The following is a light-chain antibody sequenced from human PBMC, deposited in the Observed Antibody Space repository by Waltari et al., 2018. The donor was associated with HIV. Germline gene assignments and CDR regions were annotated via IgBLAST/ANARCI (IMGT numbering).Light chain of an antibody. CDR3: MQSIQLPT. V-gene: IGKV2D-29*01. CDR2: EVS. CDR1: QSLMHSDGRTY. Sequence: PGQPASISCKSSQSLMHSDGRTYLSWYLQKAGQPPQVVIYEVSNLFSGVSDRFSGSGSGTDFTLKISRVEAEDVGIYYCMQSIQLPTFGQGTK. J-gene: IGKJ1*01.